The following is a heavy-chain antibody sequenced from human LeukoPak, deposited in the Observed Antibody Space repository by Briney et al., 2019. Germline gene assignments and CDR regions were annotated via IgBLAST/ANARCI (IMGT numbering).Heavy chain of an antibody. CDR1: GYTFTNYG. D-gene: IGHD3-16*01. V-gene: IGHV1-18*01. J-gene: IGHJ4*02. CDR2: ISAYNVDT. CDR3: ARDGYTFGGVKTRFDF. Sequence: SVKVSCKASGYTFTNYGISWVRQAPGQGLEWMGWISAYNVDTKYAQKLQCRVTMTTDTSTRTAYMELRSLRSDDTAVYYCARDGYTFGGVKTRFDFWGQGTLVTVSS.